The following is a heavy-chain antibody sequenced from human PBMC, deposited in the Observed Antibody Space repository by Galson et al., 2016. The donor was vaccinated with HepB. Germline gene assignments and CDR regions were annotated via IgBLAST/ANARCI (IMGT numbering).Heavy chain of an antibody. J-gene: IGHJ4*02. CDR1: GGSINTYF. Sequence: TLSLTCSVSGGSINTYFWSWIRQPPGKALEWIGYIYYSGSTSYNPPLKSRVTMSVDTSEKQISLRLSPVTAADTAVYYCARGQDAFDYWGQGTLVTVSS. CDR2: IYYSGST. V-gene: IGHV4-59*08. CDR3: ARGQDAFDY.